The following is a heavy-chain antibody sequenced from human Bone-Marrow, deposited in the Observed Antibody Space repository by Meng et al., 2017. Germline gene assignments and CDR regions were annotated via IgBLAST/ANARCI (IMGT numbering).Heavy chain of an antibody. D-gene: IGHD6-19*01. Sequence: SVKVSCKASGGTFSSYAIDWMRQAPGHGLEWMGGIIPIFGTANYAQKFQGRVTITTDESTSTAYMELSSLRSEDTAVYYCASTLGWDSSLAYWGQGTRVTGSS. CDR2: IIPIFGTA. CDR3: ASTLGWDSSLAY. V-gene: IGHV1-69*05. CDR1: GGTFSSYA. J-gene: IGHJ4*02.